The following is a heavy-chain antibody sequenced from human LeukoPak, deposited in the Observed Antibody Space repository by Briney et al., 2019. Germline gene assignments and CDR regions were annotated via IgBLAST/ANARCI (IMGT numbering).Heavy chain of an antibody. D-gene: IGHD6-13*01. V-gene: IGHV4-59*01. CDR2: IYYSGST. Sequence: SETLSLTCTVSGGSISSYYWSWIRQPPGKGLEWIGYIYYSGSTNYNPSLKSRVTISVDTSKNQFSLKLSPVTAADTAVYYCARASSWYPYAFDIWGQGTMVTVSS. CDR3: ARASSWYPYAFDI. CDR1: GGSISSYY. J-gene: IGHJ3*02.